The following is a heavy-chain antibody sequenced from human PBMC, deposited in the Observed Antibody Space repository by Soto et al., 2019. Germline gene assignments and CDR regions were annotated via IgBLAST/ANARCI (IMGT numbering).Heavy chain of an antibody. CDR2: ISAYNGNT. V-gene: IGHV1-18*04. CDR1: GYTFTSYG. J-gene: IGHJ5*02. CDR3: ARFNYDSSGNNWFDP. D-gene: IGHD3-22*01. Sequence: ASVKVSCKASGYTFTSYGISWVRQAPGQGLGWMGWISAYNGNTNYAQKLQGIVTMTTDTSTSTAYMELRSLRSDDTAVYYCARFNYDSSGNNWFDPWGQGTLVTVSS.